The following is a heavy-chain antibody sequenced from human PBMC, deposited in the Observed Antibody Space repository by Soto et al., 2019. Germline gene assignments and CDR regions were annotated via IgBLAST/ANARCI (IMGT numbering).Heavy chain of an antibody. V-gene: IGHV3-48*02. CDR3: ARGGSSSENGMDV. J-gene: IGHJ6*02. CDR2: ISSRSYTI. D-gene: IGHD6-6*01. CDR1: GFSFSTYS. Sequence: EVQLVASGGGLVQPGGSLRLSCAASGFSFSTYSMNWVRQAPGKGLEWVSYISSRSYTIYYIDSVKGRFTISRDNAKSSLYLQMNSLRDEDTAVYYCARGGSSSENGMDVWGQGTTVTVSS.